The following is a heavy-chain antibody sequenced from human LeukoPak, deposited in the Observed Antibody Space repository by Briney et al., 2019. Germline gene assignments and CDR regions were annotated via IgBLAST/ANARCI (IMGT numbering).Heavy chain of an antibody. CDR2: IYYSGST. CDR3: ARARYDRHDAFDI. Sequence: PSETLSLTCTVSGGSISSSSYYWGWIRQPPGKGLEWIGYIYYSGSTIYNPSLKSRVTTSVDTSKNQFSLKLSSVTTADTAVYYCARARYDRHDAFDIWGQGTMATVSS. V-gene: IGHV4-61*05. D-gene: IGHD1-14*01. CDR1: GGSISSSSYY. J-gene: IGHJ3*02.